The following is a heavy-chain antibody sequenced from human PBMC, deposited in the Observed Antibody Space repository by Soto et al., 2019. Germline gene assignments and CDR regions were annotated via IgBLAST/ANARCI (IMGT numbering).Heavy chain of an antibody. J-gene: IGHJ3*02. CDR3: AARMGIAVAGKNAFDI. Sequence: QVQLVQSGAEVKKPGSSVKVSCKASGGTFSSYTISWVRQAPGQGLEWMGRIIPILGIANYAQKFQGRVTITADKSTSTAYMELSSLRSEDTAVYYCAARMGIAVAGKNAFDIWGQGTMVTVSS. CDR2: IIPILGIA. CDR1: GGTFSSYT. V-gene: IGHV1-69*02. D-gene: IGHD6-19*01.